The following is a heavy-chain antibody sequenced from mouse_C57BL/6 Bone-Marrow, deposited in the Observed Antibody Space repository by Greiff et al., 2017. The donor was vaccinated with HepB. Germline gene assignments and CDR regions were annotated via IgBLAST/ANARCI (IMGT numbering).Heavy chain of an antibody. CDR3: AKKAPLYYGSSHWYFDV. Sequence: QVQLQQSGPGLVQPSQSLSITCTVSGFSFTSYGLHWVRQSPGKGLEWLGVIWRGGSTDYNAAFMSRLSLTKDNSKSQVFFKMNSLQADDTAIYYCAKKAPLYYGSSHWYFDVWGTGTTVTVSS. J-gene: IGHJ1*03. V-gene: IGHV2-5*01. CDR2: IWRGGST. D-gene: IGHD1-1*01. CDR1: GFSFTSYG.